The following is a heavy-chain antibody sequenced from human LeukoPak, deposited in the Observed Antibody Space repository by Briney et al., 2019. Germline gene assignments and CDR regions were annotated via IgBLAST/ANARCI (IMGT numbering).Heavy chain of an antibody. V-gene: IGHV4-59*08. CDR2: IYYSGST. CDR3: ARRSGMPDHDAFDI. D-gene: IGHD2-2*01. Sequence: PSETLSLTCAVYGGSFSGYYWSWIRQPPGKGLEWIGYIYYSGSTNYNPSLKSRVTISVDTSKNQFSLKLSSVTAADTAVYYCARRSGMPDHDAFDIWGQGTMVTVSS. J-gene: IGHJ3*02. CDR1: GGSFSGYY.